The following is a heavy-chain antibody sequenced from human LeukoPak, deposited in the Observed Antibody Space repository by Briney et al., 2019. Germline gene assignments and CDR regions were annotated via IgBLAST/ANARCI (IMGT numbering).Heavy chain of an antibody. CDR3: ARHAPYCSGGSCYYYYGMDV. CDR2: IYPGDSDT. Sequence: GESLKISCKGSGYSFTSYWIGWVRQMPGKGLEWMGIIYPGDSDTRYSPSFQGQVTISADKSISTAYLRWSSLKASDTAMYYCARHAPYCSGGSCYYYYGMDVWGQGTTVTVSS. D-gene: IGHD2-15*01. CDR1: GYSFTSYW. J-gene: IGHJ6*02. V-gene: IGHV5-51*01.